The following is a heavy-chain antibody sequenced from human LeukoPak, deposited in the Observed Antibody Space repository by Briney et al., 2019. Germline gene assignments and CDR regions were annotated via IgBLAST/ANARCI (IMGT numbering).Heavy chain of an antibody. D-gene: IGHD2/OR15-2a*01. CDR1: GNYW. CDR2: VNSDGSWT. J-gene: IGHJ4*02. V-gene: IGHV3-74*01. Sequence: GGSLRLSCAASGNYWMHWVRQAPGKGLVWVSHVNSDGSWTSHADSVKGRFTISKDNAKNTVYLQMNNLRTEDTAVYYCVSFYETYWGRGTLVTVSS. CDR3: VSFYETY.